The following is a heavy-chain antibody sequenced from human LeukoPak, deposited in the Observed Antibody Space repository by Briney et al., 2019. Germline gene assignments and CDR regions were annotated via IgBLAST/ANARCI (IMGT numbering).Heavy chain of an antibody. Sequence: ASVKVSCKASGYTFTSYGISWVRQAPGQGLEWMGWISAYNGNTNYAQKLQGRVTMTTDTSTSTAYMELRSLRSDDTAVYYCARDLIAAAGTIVVLPRLLVAFDIWGQGTMVTVSS. V-gene: IGHV1-18*01. D-gene: IGHD6-13*01. CDR3: ARDLIAAAGTIVVLPRLLVAFDI. CDR2: ISAYNGNT. J-gene: IGHJ3*02. CDR1: GYTFTSYG.